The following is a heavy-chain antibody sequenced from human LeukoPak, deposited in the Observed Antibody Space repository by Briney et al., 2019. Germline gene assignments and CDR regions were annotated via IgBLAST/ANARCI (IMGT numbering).Heavy chain of an antibody. D-gene: IGHD6-19*01. CDR2: IYYSGST. CDR1: GGSISSSSYY. J-gene: IGHJ6*03. CDR3: ARGNCGGSGWYCDYYYYYMDV. V-gene: IGHV4-39*07. Sequence: SETLSLTCTVSGGSISSSSYYWGWIRQPPGKGLEWIGSIYYSGSTYYNPSLKSRVTISVDTSKNQFSLKLSSVTAADTAVYYCARGNCGGSGWYCDYYYYYMDVWGKGTTVTVSS.